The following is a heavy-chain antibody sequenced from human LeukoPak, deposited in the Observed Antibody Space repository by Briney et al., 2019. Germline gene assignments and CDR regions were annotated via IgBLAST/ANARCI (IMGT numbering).Heavy chain of an antibody. CDR3: ARGPSVQIDY. J-gene: IGHJ4*02. Sequence: GGSLRLSCAASGFTFSSYSMNWVRQAPGKGPEWVSSISSSSSYIYYADSVKGRFTISRDNAKDSLYLQMNSLRAEDTAVYYCARGPSVQIDYWGQGTLVTVSS. D-gene: IGHD1-1*01. V-gene: IGHV3-21*01. CDR2: ISSSSSYI. CDR1: GFTFSSYS.